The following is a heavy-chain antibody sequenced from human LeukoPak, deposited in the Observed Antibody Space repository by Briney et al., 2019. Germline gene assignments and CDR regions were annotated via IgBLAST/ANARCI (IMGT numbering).Heavy chain of an antibody. Sequence: NPSETLSLTCTVSGGSISSSSYYWGWIRQPPGKGLEWIGEINHSGSTNYNPSLKSRVTISVDTSKNQFSLKLSSVTAADTAVYYCARKHPSNLGIHFDYWGQGTLVTVSS. D-gene: IGHD7-27*01. J-gene: IGHJ4*02. CDR3: ARKHPSNLGIHFDY. CDR1: GGSISSSSYY. V-gene: IGHV4-39*07. CDR2: INHSGST.